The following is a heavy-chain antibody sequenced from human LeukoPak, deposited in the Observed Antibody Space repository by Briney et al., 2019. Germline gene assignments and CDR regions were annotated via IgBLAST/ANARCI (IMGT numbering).Heavy chain of an antibody. J-gene: IGHJ4*02. V-gene: IGHV3-23*01. Sequence: GGSLRLSCAASGFTFSNYAMSWVRQAPGKGLEWVSAISGSASSTYHADSVKGRFTISRDNAKNSLYLQMNSLRAEDTAVYYCARVLDDSSGYYYGYWGQGTLVTVSS. D-gene: IGHD3-22*01. CDR1: GFTFSNYA. CDR3: ARVLDDSSGYYYGY. CDR2: ISGSASST.